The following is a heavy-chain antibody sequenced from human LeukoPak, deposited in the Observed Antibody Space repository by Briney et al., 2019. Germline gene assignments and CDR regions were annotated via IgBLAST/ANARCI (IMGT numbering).Heavy chain of an antibody. J-gene: IGHJ4*02. D-gene: IGHD6-13*01. Sequence: SVKVSCKASGGTFSSYAISWVRQAPGQGLEWMGGIIPIFGTANYAQKFQGRVTITADKSTSTAYMELSSLRSEDTAVYYCARVPAAAGTREDYWGQGTLVTVSS. CDR1: GGTFSSYA. CDR2: IIPIFGTA. CDR3: ARVPAAAGTREDY. V-gene: IGHV1-69*06.